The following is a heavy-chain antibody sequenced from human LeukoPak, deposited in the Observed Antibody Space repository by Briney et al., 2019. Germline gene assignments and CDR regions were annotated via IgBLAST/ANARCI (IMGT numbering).Heavy chain of an antibody. CDR2: ISYSGST. Sequence: SETLSLTCTVSGGSISSYYWSWIRQPPGKGLEWIGYISYSGSTNFNPSLKSRVTISVDTSKNQFSLKLSSVTAADTAVYYCAREGTAGANLNWFDPWGQGTLVTVSS. CDR3: AREGTAGANLNWFDP. CDR1: GGSISSYY. V-gene: IGHV4-59*01. D-gene: IGHD1-1*01. J-gene: IGHJ5*02.